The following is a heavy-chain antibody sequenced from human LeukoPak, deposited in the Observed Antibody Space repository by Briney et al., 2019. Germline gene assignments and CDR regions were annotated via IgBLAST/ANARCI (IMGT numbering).Heavy chain of an antibody. J-gene: IGHJ4*02. CDR1: GYTFTGYY. V-gene: IGHV1-2*02. Sequence: ASVKVSCKASGYTFTGYYVHWVRQAPGQGLERMGWINSNSGDTKYAQKFQGRVTMTRATSIGLAYMELSRLKSDDTAVYYCAAPRFLEWLYLLDYWGQGTLVTVSS. CDR2: INSNSGDT. D-gene: IGHD3-3*01. CDR3: AAPRFLEWLYLLDY.